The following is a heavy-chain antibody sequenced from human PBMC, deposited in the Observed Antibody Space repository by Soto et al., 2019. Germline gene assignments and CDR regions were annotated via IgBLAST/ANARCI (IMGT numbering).Heavy chain of an antibody. Sequence: ASVKVSCKVSGYTLTELSMHWVRQAPGKGLEWMGGFDPEDGETIYAQKFQGRVTMTEDTSTDTAYMELSSLRSEDTAVYYCATSFRSGFGVVITIFDYRGQGTLVTVSS. D-gene: IGHD3-3*01. CDR2: FDPEDGET. J-gene: IGHJ4*02. V-gene: IGHV1-24*01. CDR3: ATSFRSGFGVVITIFDY. CDR1: GYTLTELS.